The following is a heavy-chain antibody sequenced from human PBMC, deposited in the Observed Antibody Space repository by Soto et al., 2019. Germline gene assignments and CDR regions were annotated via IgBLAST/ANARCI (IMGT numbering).Heavy chain of an antibody. J-gene: IGHJ4*02. CDR1: GYTFTSYY. Sequence: ASVKVSCKASGYTFTSYYMHWVRQAPGQGLEWMGIINPSGGSTSYAQKFQGRVTITADESTSTAYMELSSLRSEDTAVYYCAREVDTAMVPSYYFDYWGQGTLVTVSS. CDR3: AREVDTAMVPSYYFDY. CDR2: INPSGGST. D-gene: IGHD5-18*01. V-gene: IGHV1-46*01.